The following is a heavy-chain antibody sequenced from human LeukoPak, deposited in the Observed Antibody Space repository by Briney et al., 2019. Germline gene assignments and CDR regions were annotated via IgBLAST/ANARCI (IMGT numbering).Heavy chain of an antibody. CDR3: ARTLELTTKVIDY. J-gene: IGHJ4*02. D-gene: IGHD4-11*01. V-gene: IGHV1-8*01. CDR2: LNPNSCNT. CDR1: GYPFSTYD. Sequence: ASVKVSCKASGYPFSTYDLNWLRQATGQGLEWMGWLNPNSCNTGYAPKCQGRVTMSRDTSISTAYMDLSSLTSEDTAVYYCARTLELTTKVIDYWGQGTLVTVSS.